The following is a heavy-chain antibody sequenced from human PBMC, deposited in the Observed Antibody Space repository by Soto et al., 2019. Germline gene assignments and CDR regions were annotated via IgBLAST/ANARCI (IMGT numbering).Heavy chain of an antibody. V-gene: IGHV1-18*04. D-gene: IGHD3-10*01. CDR2: ISAYNGNT. CDR3: ARDGSGSRNYYYYYYGMDV. CDR1: GYTFTSYG. J-gene: IGHJ6*02. Sequence: ASVKFSCKASGYTFTSYGISWVRQAPGQGLEWMGWISAYNGNTNYAQKLQGRVTMTTDTSTSTAYMELRSLRSDDTAVYYCARDGSGSRNYYYYYYGMDVWGQGTTVTVSS.